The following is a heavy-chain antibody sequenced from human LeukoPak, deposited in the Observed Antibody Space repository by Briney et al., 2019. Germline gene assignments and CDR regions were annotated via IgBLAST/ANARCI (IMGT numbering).Heavy chain of an antibody. V-gene: IGHV3-30*18. CDR1: EFTFRSYD. D-gene: IGHD3-16*01. CDR2: ISYDGSNK. CDR3: AKEVRGDAFDI. J-gene: IGHJ3*02. Sequence: GGSLRLSCVASEFTFRSYDMHWVRQAPGKGLEWVAVISYDGSNKDYADSVKGRSTISRDNTKNTLFLQMNSLRAEDTAVYYCAKEVRGDAFDIWGQGTMVTVSS.